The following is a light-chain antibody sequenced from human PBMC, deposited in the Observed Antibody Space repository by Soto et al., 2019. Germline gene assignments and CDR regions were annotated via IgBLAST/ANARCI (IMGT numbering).Light chain of an antibody. CDR1: SSNIGTNS. CDR3: AAWDASLNGPV. CDR2: SSD. J-gene: IGLJ3*02. V-gene: IGLV1-44*01. Sequence: QSVLTQPPSASGTPGQRVTISCSGSSSNIGTNSVNWYQQLPGTAPKLLIYSSDQRPSGVPDRFSGSKSGTSASLAISGLQSEDEADYYCAAWDASLNGPVFGGGTKLTVL.